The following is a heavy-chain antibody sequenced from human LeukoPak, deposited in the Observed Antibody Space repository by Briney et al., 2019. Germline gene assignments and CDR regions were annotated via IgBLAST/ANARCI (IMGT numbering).Heavy chain of an antibody. CDR1: GGSFSGYY. D-gene: IGHD3-10*01. V-gene: IGHV4-34*01. J-gene: IGHJ2*01. Sequence: SETLSLTCAVHGGSFSGYYWSWIRQSPGKGLEWTGEINHSGSSNYNPSLKSRVAISVDTSKNQFSLKLRSVTAADTAVYYCARGYSSTGFGENFDLWGRGTLATVSS. CDR3: ARGYSSTGFGENFDL. CDR2: INHSGSS.